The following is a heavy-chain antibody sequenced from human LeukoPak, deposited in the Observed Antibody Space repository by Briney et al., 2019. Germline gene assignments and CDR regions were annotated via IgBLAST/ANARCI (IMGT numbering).Heavy chain of an antibody. J-gene: IGHJ4*02. CDR3: ARDWELTY. V-gene: IGHV1-46*01. CDR1: GYTFTSYY. D-gene: IGHD1-7*01. Sequence: EASVKVSCKASGYTFTSYYIHWVRQAPGQGLEWMGSIYCSDGSTIYGQKFQGRVTITRDTSTSTVYMDLSGLRSEDTAVYYCARDWELTYWGQGTLVTVSS. CDR2: IYCSDGST.